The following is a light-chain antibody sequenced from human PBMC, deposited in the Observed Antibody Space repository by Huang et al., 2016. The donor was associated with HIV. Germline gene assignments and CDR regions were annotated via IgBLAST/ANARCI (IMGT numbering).Light chain of an antibody. Sequence: EIVLTQSPGTLSLSPGERATLSCRASQSVSSSYLDWYQQKPGQAPRRLIYGASSRATGIPDRFSGSGSGTAFTLTISRLEPEDFAVYYCQQYGSSPLLTFGGGTKVEIK. V-gene: IGKV3-20*01. CDR2: GAS. CDR3: QQYGSSPLLT. J-gene: IGKJ4*01. CDR1: QSVSSSY.